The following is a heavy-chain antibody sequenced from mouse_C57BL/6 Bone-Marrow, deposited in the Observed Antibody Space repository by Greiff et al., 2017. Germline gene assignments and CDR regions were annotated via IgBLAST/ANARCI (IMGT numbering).Heavy chain of an antibody. CDR2: FYPGSGSI. Sequence: QVQLQQSGAELVKPGASVKLSCKASGYIFTEYTIHWVKQRSGQGLEWIGWFYPGSGSIKYNERFKDKATLTADKSSNTVYMELSRLTSEDSAVYFWKRHEGYYDYEGYFDYWGKGTPLTVSS. D-gene: IGHD2-4*01. CDR3: KRHEGYYDYEGYFDY. CDR1: GYIFTEYT. J-gene: IGHJ2*01. V-gene: IGHV1-62-2*01.